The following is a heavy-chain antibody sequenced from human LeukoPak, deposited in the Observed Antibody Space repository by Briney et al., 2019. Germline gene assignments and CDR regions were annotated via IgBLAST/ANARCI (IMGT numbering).Heavy chain of an antibody. D-gene: IGHD3-9*01. Sequence: SETLSLTCTVSGYSISSGYYWGWIPQPPGKGLEWIGSIYHSGSTYYNPSLKIRVTISVDTSKNQFSLKLSSVTAADTAVYYCARGPGILTGPGLGWGQGTLVTVSS. CDR2: IYHSGST. CDR3: ARGPGILTGPGLG. V-gene: IGHV4-38-2*02. J-gene: IGHJ4*02. CDR1: GYSISSGYY.